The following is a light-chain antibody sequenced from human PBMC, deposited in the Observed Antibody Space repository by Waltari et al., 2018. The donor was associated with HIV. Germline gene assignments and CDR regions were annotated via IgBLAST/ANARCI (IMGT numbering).Light chain of an antibody. CDR2: GDT. V-gene: IGLV3-10*01. J-gene: IGLJ2*01. CDR3: SSADTSGIV. Sequence: SYELTQPPSVSVSPGQTARITCSGDALPKTCVYWYQKKAGEAPLLVIYGDTKRGSGIPARLSGSTSGTVATLTITAAQVDDEADYYCSSADTSGIVVGGGTKLTVL. CDR1: ALPKTC.